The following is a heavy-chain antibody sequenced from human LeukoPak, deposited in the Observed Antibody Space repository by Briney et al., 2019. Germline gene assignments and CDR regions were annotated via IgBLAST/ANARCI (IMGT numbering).Heavy chain of an antibody. D-gene: IGHD3-10*01. CDR1: GFTFSSYS. CDR2: ISSSSSYI. Sequence: GGSLRLSCAASGFTFSSYSMNWVRQAPGKGLEWFSSISSSSSYISYADSVKGRFTISRDNAKNSLYLQMNSLRAEDTAVYYCARDELLWFGELSPFDYWGQGTLVTVSS. J-gene: IGHJ4*02. CDR3: ARDELLWFGELSPFDY. V-gene: IGHV3-21*01.